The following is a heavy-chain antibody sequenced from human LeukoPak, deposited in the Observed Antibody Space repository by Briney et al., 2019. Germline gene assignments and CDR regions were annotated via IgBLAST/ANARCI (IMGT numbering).Heavy chain of an antibody. CDR2: IRSSSSLI. CDR1: GFTFSSYS. D-gene: IGHD4-23*01. CDR3: ARGGSGNSNWFDP. J-gene: IGHJ5*02. V-gene: IGHV3-21*05. Sequence: GGSLRLSCAASGFTFSSYSMNWVRQAPGRGLEWVSYIRSSSSLIHYADSVKGRFTISRDNAKNSLDLQMNSLRVEDTALYYCARGGSGNSNWFDPWGQGTLVTASS.